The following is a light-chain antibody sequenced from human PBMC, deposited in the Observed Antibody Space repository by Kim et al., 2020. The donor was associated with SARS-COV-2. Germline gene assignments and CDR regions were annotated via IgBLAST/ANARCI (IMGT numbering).Light chain of an antibody. CDR2: DAS. V-gene: IGKV3-11*01. J-gene: IGKJ4*01. Sequence: LCLSPGERATLSCRASQSVSSYLAWYQQKPGQAPRLLIYDASNRATGIPARFSGSGSGTDFTLTISSLEPEDFAVYYCQQRSNWSFGGGTKVDIK. CDR1: QSVSSY. CDR3: QQRSNWS.